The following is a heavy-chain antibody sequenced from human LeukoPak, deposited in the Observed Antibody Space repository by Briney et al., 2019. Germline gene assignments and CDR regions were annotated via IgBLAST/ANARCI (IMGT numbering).Heavy chain of an antibody. V-gene: IGHV4-59*08. D-gene: IGHD2-21*02. CDR1: GASFTSNY. CDR3: ARLDCGGDCFVDY. CDR2: IYYSGTT. J-gene: IGHJ4*02. Sequence: PSETLSLTCTVSGASFTSNYWSWIRQPPGKGLEWIGYIYYSGTTTYNPSLERRVTMSVDMSKTQVSLRLTSVTATDTAMYYCARLDCGGDCFVDYWGQGTLVTVSS.